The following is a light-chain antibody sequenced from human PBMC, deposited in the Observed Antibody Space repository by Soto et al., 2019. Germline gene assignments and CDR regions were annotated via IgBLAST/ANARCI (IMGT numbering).Light chain of an antibody. CDR2: AVS. CDR3: CSYAGNTTFK. J-gene: IGLJ3*02. Sequence: QSALTQPASVSGSPGQSITISLTGTSGDVGSYNLVSWYQHHPGKGPRVMIYAVSKRPSGVSTRFSGSKSGNTASLSISGLQAEDEADYYCCSYAGNTTFKFGGGTKLTVL. V-gene: IGLV2-23*02. CDR1: SGDVGSYNL.